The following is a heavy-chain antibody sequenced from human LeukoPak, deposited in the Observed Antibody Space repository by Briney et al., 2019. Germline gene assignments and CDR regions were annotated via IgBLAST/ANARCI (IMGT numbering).Heavy chain of an antibody. CDR2: ISAYNGNT. CDR3: AREYGVAAAFGAFDI. D-gene: IGHD6-13*01. V-gene: IGHV1-18*01. J-gene: IGHJ3*02. CDR1: GYTFTSYG. Sequence: GASVKVSCKASGYTFTSYGISWVRQAPGQGLEWMGCISAYNGNTNYAQKLQGRVTMTTDTSTSTAYMELRSLRSDDTAVYYCAREYGVAAAFGAFDIWGQGTMVTVSS.